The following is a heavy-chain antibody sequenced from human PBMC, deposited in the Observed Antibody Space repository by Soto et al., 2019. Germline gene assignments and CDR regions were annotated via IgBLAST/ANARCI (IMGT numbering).Heavy chain of an antibody. CDR1: GFTFSSYS. V-gene: IGHV3-48*01. CDR2: ISSSSSTI. J-gene: IGHJ4*02. Sequence: EVQLVESGGGLVQPGGSLRLSCAASGFTFSSYSMNWVRQAPGKGLEWVSYISSSSSTIYYADSVKGRFTISRDNAKNSLYLQMNSLRAEDTAVYYCARAPTRARFTMVRGEEFDYWGQGTLVTVSS. D-gene: IGHD3-10*01. CDR3: ARAPTRARFTMVRGEEFDY.